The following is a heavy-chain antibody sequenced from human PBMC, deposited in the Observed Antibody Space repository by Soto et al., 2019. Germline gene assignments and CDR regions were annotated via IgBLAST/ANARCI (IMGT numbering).Heavy chain of an antibody. CDR2: IYYSGST. Sequence: SETLSLTCTVSGGSISSSSYYWGWIRQPPGKGLEWIGSIYYSGSTYYNPSLKSRVTISVDTSKNQFSLKLSSVTAADTAVYYCARRYYGSGSYYPLPYYYYYGMDVWGQGTTVTVSS. CDR1: GGSISSSSYY. CDR3: ARRYYGSGSYYPLPYYYYYGMDV. D-gene: IGHD3-10*01. V-gene: IGHV4-39*01. J-gene: IGHJ6*02.